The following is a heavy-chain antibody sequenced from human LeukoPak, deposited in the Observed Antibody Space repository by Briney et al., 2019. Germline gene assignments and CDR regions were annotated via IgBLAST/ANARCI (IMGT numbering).Heavy chain of an antibody. D-gene: IGHD5-12*01. V-gene: IGHV4-4*02. J-gene: IGHJ4*02. CDR2: IYHSGST. CDR1: GGSISSSNW. Sequence: SETLSLTCAVSGGSISSSNWWSWVRQPPGKGLEWIGEIYHSGSTNYDPSLKRRVTISVDKSKNQFSLKLSSVTAADPAVYYCARGYGGYDDYWGQGTLVTVSS. CDR3: ARGYGGYDDY.